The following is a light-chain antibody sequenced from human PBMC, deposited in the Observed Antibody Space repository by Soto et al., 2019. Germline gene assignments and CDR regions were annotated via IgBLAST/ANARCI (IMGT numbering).Light chain of an antibody. V-gene: IGLV7-43*01. CDR2: STL. CDR1: TGAVTSGHY. CDR3: LLYYDSAQEV. Sequence: QTVVTEEPSLTVSPGGTVTRTCASSTGAVTSGHYTNWFQEKPVQAPRALIYSTLNRHSWTPARFSGSLLGGKAALTLSGVQPEDEAEYYCLLYYDSAQEVFGGGTKLTVL. J-gene: IGLJ2*01.